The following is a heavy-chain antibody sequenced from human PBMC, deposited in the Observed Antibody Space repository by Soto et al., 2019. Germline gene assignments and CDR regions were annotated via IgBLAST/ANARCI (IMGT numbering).Heavy chain of an antibody. D-gene: IGHD3-3*01. CDR1: GFSLTTSGVG. CDR2: IYWDADK. CDR3: AHRVLRTVFGLVTTTAIDFDF. J-gene: IGHJ4*02. V-gene: IGHV2-5*02. Sequence: QITLNESGPTQVKPRQALTLTCTFSGFSLTTSGVGVGWIRQSPGNTPEWLALIYWDADKRYSPSLKSRLTMTKDTSKNQVVLTMAVLDPADTATYYCAHRVLRTVFGLVTTTAIDFDFWGQGTPVAVSS.